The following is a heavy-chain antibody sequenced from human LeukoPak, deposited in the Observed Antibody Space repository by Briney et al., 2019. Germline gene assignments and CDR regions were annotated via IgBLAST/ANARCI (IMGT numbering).Heavy chain of an antibody. CDR1: GFTFSSYS. CDR3: ARDRDDYPYY. Sequence: GGPLRLSCAASGFTFSSYSMNWVRQAPGKGLEWVSSISSSSSYIYYAVSVKGRFTISRDNAKNSLYLQMNSLRAEDTAVYYCARDRDDYPYYWGQGTLVTVSS. D-gene: IGHD4-11*01. V-gene: IGHV3-21*01. CDR2: ISSSSSYI. J-gene: IGHJ4*02.